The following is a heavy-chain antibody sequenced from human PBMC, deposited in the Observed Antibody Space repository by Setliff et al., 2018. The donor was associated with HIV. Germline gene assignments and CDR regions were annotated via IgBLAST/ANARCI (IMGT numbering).Heavy chain of an antibody. CDR2: LYPADSNI. CDR3: TRLWHENWGGVDY. J-gene: IGHJ4*02. CDR1: GYSFSSYW. D-gene: IGHD3-16*01. V-gene: IGHV5-51*01. Sequence: GESLTISCQGSGYSFSSYWIGWVRQMPGKGLEFMGLLYPADSNIRYSPSFQGQVTISVDKSTNTAFLQWTSLRASDTAMYYCTRLWHENWGGVDYWGQGTLVTVS.